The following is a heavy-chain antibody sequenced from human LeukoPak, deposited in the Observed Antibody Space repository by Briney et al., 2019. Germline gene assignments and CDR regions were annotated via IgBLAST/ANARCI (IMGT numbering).Heavy chain of an antibody. CDR3: VKGRAARG. Sequence: QPGGSLRLSCAASVFTFSSFAMTWVRQAPGKGLEWVSGISGSGGNTYYADSVKGRFTISRDNSKNTLYLQMNSLRVEDTAVYFCVKGRAARGWGQGTLVTVSS. CDR2: ISGSGGNT. CDR1: VFTFSSFA. V-gene: IGHV3-23*01. D-gene: IGHD6-6*01. J-gene: IGHJ4*02.